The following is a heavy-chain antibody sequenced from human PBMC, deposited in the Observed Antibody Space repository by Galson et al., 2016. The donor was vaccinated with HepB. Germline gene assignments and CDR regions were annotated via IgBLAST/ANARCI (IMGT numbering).Heavy chain of an antibody. D-gene: IGHD2-15*01. Sequence: SLRLSCAASGFTFSDYYMNWIRQAPGKGLEWVAYISSSGATTNYADSVKGRSTISRDNAKNSLYLQMNSLRVEDTAVYYCARGLLGAENWFDPWGQGTLVTVSS. CDR2: ISSSGATT. CDR3: ARGLLGAENWFDP. J-gene: IGHJ5*02. CDR1: GFTFSDYY. V-gene: IGHV3-11*04.